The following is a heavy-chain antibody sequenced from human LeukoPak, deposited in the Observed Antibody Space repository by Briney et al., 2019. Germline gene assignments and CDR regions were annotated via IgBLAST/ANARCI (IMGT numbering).Heavy chain of an antibody. CDR3: ARDSSTTGTTHDAFDI. CDR2: ISSSSSYT. CDR1: GFTFSDYY. D-gene: IGHD1-1*01. J-gene: IGHJ3*02. Sequence: GGSLRLSCAASGFTFSDYYMSWIRQAPGKGLEWVSYISSSSSYTNYADSVKGRFTISRDNAKNSLYLQMNSLRAEDTAAYYCARDSSTTGTTHDAFDIWGQGTMVTVSS. V-gene: IGHV3-11*06.